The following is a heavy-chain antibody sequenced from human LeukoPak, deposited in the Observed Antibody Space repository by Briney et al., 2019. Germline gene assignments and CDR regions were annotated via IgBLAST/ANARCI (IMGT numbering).Heavy chain of an antibody. D-gene: IGHD2-2*01. Sequence: ASVKVSCKASGGTFSSYAISWVRQAPEQGLEWMGRIIPILGIANYAQKFQGRVTITADKSTSTAYMELSSLRSEDTAVYYCARALLGYCSSTSCYGPHGPLDYWGQGTLVTVSS. CDR3: ARALLGYCSSTSCYGPHGPLDY. J-gene: IGHJ4*02. V-gene: IGHV1-69*04. CDR2: IIPILGIA. CDR1: GGTFSSYA.